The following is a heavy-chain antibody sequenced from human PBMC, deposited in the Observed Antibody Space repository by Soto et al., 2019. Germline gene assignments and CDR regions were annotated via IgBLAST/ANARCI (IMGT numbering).Heavy chain of an antibody. V-gene: IGHV4-59*01. Sequence: NPSETLSLTCTVSGGSISSYYWSWIRQPPGKGLEWIGYIYYSGSSNYNPSLKSRVTISVDTSKNQFSLKLNSVTAADTAVYYCARYYCTSTTCYYLDYWGQGTLVTVSS. D-gene: IGHD2-2*01. CDR1: GGSISSYY. CDR3: ARYYCTSTTCYYLDY. J-gene: IGHJ4*02. CDR2: IYYSGSS.